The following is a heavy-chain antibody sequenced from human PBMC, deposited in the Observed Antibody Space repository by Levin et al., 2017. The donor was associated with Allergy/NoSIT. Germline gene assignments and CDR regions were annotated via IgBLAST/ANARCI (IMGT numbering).Heavy chain of an antibody. CDR1: GFTFSSYG. Sequence: PGGSLRLSCAASGFTFSSYGMHWVRQAPGKGLEWVAVISYDGSNKYYADSVKGRFTISRDNSKNTLYLQMNSLRAEDTAVYYCATEGIAVAGTSHNDYWGQGTLVTVSS. CDR2: ISYDGSNK. D-gene: IGHD6-19*01. V-gene: IGHV3-30*03. CDR3: ATEGIAVAGTSHNDY. J-gene: IGHJ4*02.